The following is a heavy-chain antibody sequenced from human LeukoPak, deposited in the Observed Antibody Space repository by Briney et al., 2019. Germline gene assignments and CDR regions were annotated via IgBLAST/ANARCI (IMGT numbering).Heavy chain of an antibody. Sequence: GGSLRLSCAASGFTFSVYGMHWVRQAPGKGLEWVANIKEDGSAQYYVDSVKGRFTISRDNSKNTLYLQMNSLRAEDTAVYYCARGRDSGSYYLAFDYWGQGTLVTVSS. CDR2: IKEDGSAQ. CDR3: ARGRDSGSYYLAFDY. CDR1: GFTFSVYG. D-gene: IGHD1-26*01. V-gene: IGHV3-7*01. J-gene: IGHJ4*02.